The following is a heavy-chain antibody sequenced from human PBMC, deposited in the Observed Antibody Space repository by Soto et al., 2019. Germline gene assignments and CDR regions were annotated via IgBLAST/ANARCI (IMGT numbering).Heavy chain of an antibody. CDR3: ARGLALFDCISTSCYGRELDY. Sequence: PSETLSLTCTVSGGSISSGGYYWSWIRQHPGKGLEWIGYIYYSGSTYYNPSLKSRVTISVDTSKNQFSLKLSSVTAADTAVYYCARGLALFDCISTSCYGRELDYWGQGTLVTVSS. CDR2: IYYSGST. D-gene: IGHD2-2*01. V-gene: IGHV4-31*03. CDR1: GGSISSGGYY. J-gene: IGHJ4*02.